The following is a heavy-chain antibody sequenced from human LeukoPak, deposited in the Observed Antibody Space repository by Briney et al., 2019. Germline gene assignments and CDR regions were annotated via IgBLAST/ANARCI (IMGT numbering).Heavy chain of an antibody. J-gene: IGHJ4*02. CDR3: ARQGCTTTSCHTIDY. CDR2: IYPVDSET. V-gene: IGHV5-51*01. CDR1: GYTYTKSW. D-gene: IGHD2-2*02. Sequence: GESLKISCKGSGYTYTKSWIAWVRQMPGKGLKLMGIIYPVDSETRYSPSFQGQVTISVDKSISTAYLQWSSLKASDTAMYYCARQGCTTTSCHTIDYWGQGTLVTVSS.